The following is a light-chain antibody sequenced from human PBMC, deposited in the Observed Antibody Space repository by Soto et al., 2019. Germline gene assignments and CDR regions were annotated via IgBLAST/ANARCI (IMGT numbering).Light chain of an antibody. CDR2: AAS. V-gene: IGKV1-9*01. Sequence: DTQLTQSPSFLSASVGDRVTITCRASQDVSRSLGWYQQKPGKAPKLLISAASTLHSGVPSRFSGSGSGTDFTLTISSLQPEDFATYYCQQYNGYGRFGQGTKVEMK. CDR3: QQYNGYGR. CDR1: QDVSRS. J-gene: IGKJ1*01.